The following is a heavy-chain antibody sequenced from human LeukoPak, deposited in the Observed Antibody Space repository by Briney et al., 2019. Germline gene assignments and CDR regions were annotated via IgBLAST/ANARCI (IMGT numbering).Heavy chain of an antibody. Sequence: GGSLRLSCAASGFTFSSYGMHWVRQAPGKGLEWVAVIWYDGSNKYYADSVKGRFTISRDNSKNTLYLQMNSLRAEDTAVYYCARDSYYYDSSGSYGMDVWGQGTTVTVSS. J-gene: IGHJ6*02. D-gene: IGHD3-22*01. CDR1: GFTFSSYG. V-gene: IGHV3-33*01. CDR3: ARDSYYYDSSGSYGMDV. CDR2: IWYDGSNK.